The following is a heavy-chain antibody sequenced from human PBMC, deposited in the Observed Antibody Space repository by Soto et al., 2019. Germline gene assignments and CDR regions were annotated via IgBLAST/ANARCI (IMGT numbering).Heavy chain of an antibody. CDR1: GFTFSSYS. Sequence: GGSLRLSCAASGFTFSSYSMNWVRQAPGKGLEWVSSISSSIINIHYADSVKGRFTISRDNAKSSLYLQVNSLRVEDTAVYYCERGAAAADFDYWGQGTLVTVSS. CDR2: ISSSIINI. D-gene: IGHD6-13*01. V-gene: IGHV3-21*01. CDR3: ERGAAAADFDY. J-gene: IGHJ4*02.